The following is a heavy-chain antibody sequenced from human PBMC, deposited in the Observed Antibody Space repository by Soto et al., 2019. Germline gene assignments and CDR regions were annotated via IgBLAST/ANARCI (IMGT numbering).Heavy chain of an antibody. Sequence: QITLNESGPTLVKPTQTLTLTCTFSGFSLGTYGVGVGWIRQPPGKALEWLARLYWDDDKRYSPSLKSRLTITKDTSKRQVFLTLTNMDPVDTATYYCAHRGGGIVDWYFDLWGRGTPVIVSS. CDR3: AHRGGGIVDWYFDL. D-gene: IGHD1-26*01. J-gene: IGHJ2*01. CDR1: GFSLGTYGVG. V-gene: IGHV2-5*02. CDR2: LYWDDDK.